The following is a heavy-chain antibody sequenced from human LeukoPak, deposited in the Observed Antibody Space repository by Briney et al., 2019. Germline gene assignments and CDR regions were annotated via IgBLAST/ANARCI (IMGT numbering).Heavy chain of an antibody. V-gene: IGHV4-30-4*08. D-gene: IGHD3-22*01. Sequence: SETLSLTCTVSGGSISSGGYYWSWIRQHPGKGLEWIGYIYYSGSTYYNPSLKSRVTISVDTSKNQFSLKLSSVTAADTAVYYCAIKSSSGYYSPFDYWGQGTLVTVSS. CDR1: GGSISSGGYY. J-gene: IGHJ4*02. CDR3: AIKSSSGYYSPFDY. CDR2: IYYSGST.